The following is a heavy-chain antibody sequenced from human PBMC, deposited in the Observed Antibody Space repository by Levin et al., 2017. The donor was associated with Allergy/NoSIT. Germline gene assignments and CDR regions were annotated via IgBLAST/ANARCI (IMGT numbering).Heavy chain of an antibody. V-gene: IGHV3-30-3*01. CDR3: ASEIGSRHYFDH. D-gene: IGHD2-21*01. CDR2: ISYDGSSQ. J-gene: IGHJ4*02. CDR1: GFTFSSHA. Sequence: AGGSLRLSCAPSGFTFSSHAMHWVRRAPDKGLEWVATISYDGSSQDYADSVKGRFTISRDNSKNTLFLQVNSLRGEDTAVYYCASEIGSRHYFDHWGQGTLVTVSS.